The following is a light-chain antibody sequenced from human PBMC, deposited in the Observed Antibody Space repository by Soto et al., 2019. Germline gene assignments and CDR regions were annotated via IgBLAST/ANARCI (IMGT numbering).Light chain of an antibody. V-gene: IGKV1-33*01. J-gene: IGKJ4*01. CDR3: QQYDILPIT. CDR2: DAS. Sequence: DIQVTQSPSSPSASVGDRVTITCQASDDIINSLNWYQQKPGKAPKLLIHDASILQTGVPSRFSGSGSGTDFTFTITSLQPEDIATYYCQQYDILPITFGGGTKVEIK. CDR1: DDIINS.